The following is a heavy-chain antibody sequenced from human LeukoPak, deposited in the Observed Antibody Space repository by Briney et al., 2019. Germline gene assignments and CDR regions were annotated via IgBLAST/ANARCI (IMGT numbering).Heavy chain of an antibody. J-gene: IGHJ4*02. CDR2: IRSTGDST. Sequence: GGSLRLSCAASGFTFSSYAITWVRQAPGKGLEWVSSIRSTGDSTFYAGSVKGRFTISRDNSKNTLYLQMNSLRAEDTAVYYCARVGGSSWSYVGYWGQGTLVTVSS. D-gene: IGHD6-13*01. CDR1: GFTFSSYA. CDR3: ARVGGSSWSYVGY. V-gene: IGHV3-23*01.